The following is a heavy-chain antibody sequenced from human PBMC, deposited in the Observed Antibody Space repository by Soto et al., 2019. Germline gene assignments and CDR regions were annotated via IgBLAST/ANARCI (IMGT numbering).Heavy chain of an antibody. CDR1: GGSISSYY. Sequence: SETLSLTCTVSGGSISSYYWSWIRQPPGKGLEWIGYIYYSGSTNYNPSLKSRVTISVDTSKNQFSLKLSSVTAADTAVYYCARYSSSWYNWFDPWGQGTLVTVPQ. V-gene: IGHV4-59*01. CDR3: ARYSSSWYNWFDP. CDR2: IYYSGST. D-gene: IGHD6-13*01. J-gene: IGHJ5*02.